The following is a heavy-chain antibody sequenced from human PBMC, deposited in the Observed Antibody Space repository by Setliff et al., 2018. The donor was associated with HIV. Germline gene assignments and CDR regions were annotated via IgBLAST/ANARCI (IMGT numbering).Heavy chain of an antibody. D-gene: IGHD6-19*01. CDR1: GFTFSDSG. Sequence: LRLSCAASGFTFSDSGMHWVRQAPVKGLEWVAFIRYDGSNEYYADSVKGRFTISRDNSKNTLYLQMNGLRPEDTAVYYCAKDYSSGWYRHFDYWGQGTLVTVSS. CDR2: IRYDGSNE. J-gene: IGHJ4*02. CDR3: AKDYSSGWYRHFDY. V-gene: IGHV3-30*02.